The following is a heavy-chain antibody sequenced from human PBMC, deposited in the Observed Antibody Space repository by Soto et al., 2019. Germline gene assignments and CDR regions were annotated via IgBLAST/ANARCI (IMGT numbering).Heavy chain of an antibody. V-gene: IGHV1-69*12. D-gene: IGHD3-10*01. CDR1: GGTFNNYA. CDR3: AGGIRTGNYGMDV. J-gene: IGHJ6*02. CDR2: IIPMFGTS. Sequence: QVQLVQSGAEVKKPGSSVTVSCTASGGTFNNYAINWVRQAPGQGREWMGGIIPMFGTSSYARKFQDRVTIAADESTSTAYLELSGLRSEDTAVYFCAGGIRTGNYGMDVWGQGTTVSVSS.